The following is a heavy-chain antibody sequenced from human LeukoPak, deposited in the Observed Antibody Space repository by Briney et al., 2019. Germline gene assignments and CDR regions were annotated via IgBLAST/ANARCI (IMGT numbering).Heavy chain of an antibody. CDR1: GFTFSSYW. D-gene: IGHD6-6*01. V-gene: IGHV3-7*01. CDR2: IKQDGSEK. J-gene: IGHJ4*02. CDR3: ARVEIKYSSSSIDY. Sequence: GGSLRLSCAASGFTFSSYWMSWVRQAPGKGLEWVANIKQDGSEKYYVDSVKGRFTISRDNAKNSLYLQMNSLRAEDTAVYNCARVEIKYSSSSIDYWGQGTLVTVSS.